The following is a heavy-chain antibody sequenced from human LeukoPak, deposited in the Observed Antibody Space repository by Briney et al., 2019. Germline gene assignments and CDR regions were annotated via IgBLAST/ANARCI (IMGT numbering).Heavy chain of an antibody. CDR1: GGSISSYY. V-gene: IGHV4-59*01. CDR2: IYYSGST. J-gene: IGHJ4*02. D-gene: IGHD6-13*01. CDR3: ARDSAAGHDY. Sequence: PSETLSLTCTVSGGSISSYYWSWIRQPPGKGLEWIGYIYYSGSTNYNPSLKSRVTISVDTSKNQFSLELSSVTAADTAVYYCARDSAAGHDYWGQGTLVTVSS.